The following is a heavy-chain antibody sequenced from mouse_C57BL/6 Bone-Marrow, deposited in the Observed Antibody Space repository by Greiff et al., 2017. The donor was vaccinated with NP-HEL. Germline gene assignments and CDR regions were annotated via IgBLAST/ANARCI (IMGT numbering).Heavy chain of an antibody. V-gene: IGHV1-81*01. CDR3: ARGAYYSNYGYAMDY. CDR2: IYPRSGNT. CDR1: GYTFTSYG. D-gene: IGHD2-5*01. J-gene: IGHJ4*01. Sequence: QVQLKESGAELARPGASVKLSCKASGYTFTSYGISWVKQRTGQGLEWIGEIYPRSGNTYYNEKFKGKATLTADKSSSTAYMELRSLTSEDSAVYFCARGAYYSNYGYAMDYWGQGTSVTVSS.